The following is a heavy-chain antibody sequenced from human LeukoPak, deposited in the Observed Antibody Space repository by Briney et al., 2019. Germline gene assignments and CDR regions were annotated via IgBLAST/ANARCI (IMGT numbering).Heavy chain of an antibody. Sequence: SETLSLTCTVSGGSISSGGYYWSWIRQHPGKGLEWIGYIYYSGSTYYNPSLKSRVTISVDTSKNQFSLKLSSVTAADTAVYYCARRRGCSSTSCYTSAWFDPWGQGTLVTVSS. CDR1: GGSISSGGYY. D-gene: IGHD2-2*02. CDR3: ARRRGCSSTSCYTSAWFDP. V-gene: IGHV4-31*03. J-gene: IGHJ5*02. CDR2: IYYSGST.